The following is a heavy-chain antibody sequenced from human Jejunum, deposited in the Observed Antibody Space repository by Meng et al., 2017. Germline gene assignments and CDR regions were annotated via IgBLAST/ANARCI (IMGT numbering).Heavy chain of an antibody. CDR3: AVPPCSGGWCYFDY. J-gene: IGHJ4*02. CDR2: VNTDNGNT. CDR1: GYTFTTYF. Sequence: QVVVVWSGAEVKKPGASVKVSCKASGYTFTTYFIHWVRQAPGQRLEWMGWVNTDNGNTKYSQKFQDRVTITRDTSASTVYMDLRSLTSGDTAVYYCAVPPCSGGWCYFDYWGQGALVTVSS. V-gene: IGHV1-3*04. D-gene: IGHD6-19*01.